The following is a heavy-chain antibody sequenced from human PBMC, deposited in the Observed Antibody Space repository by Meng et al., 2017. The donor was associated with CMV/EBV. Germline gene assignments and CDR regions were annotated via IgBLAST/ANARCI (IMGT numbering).Heavy chain of an antibody. CDR1: GDTINSANNI. J-gene: IGHJ4*02. D-gene: IGHD2-21*01. CDR2: IYYSKST. V-gene: IGHV4-39*07. CDR3: ARHGMWLIRNAY. Sequence: HLQRHQSGPVRGKPSGPPSPTCSGPGDTINSANNIWGWIRQPPGKGLEWIASIYYSKSTYYNPSLKSRVTIAVDTSKNQFSLRLSSVTAADTAVYYCARHGMWLIRNAYWGQGTLVTVSS.